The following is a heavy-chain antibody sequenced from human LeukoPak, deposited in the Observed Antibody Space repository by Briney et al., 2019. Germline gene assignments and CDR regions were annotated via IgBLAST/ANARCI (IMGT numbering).Heavy chain of an antibody. CDR2: ISNSSSTI. Sequence: GGSLRLSCTASGFTFSIYSMNWVRQAPGKGLEWVSYISNSSSTIYYPDSVKGRFTISRDNAKNSLYLQMNHLRAEETAVYYCARGRLLWFGELNAGLDYWGQGNLVTVSS. J-gene: IGHJ4*02. CDR1: GFTFSIYS. CDR3: ARGRLLWFGELNAGLDY. D-gene: IGHD3-10*01. V-gene: IGHV3-48*01.